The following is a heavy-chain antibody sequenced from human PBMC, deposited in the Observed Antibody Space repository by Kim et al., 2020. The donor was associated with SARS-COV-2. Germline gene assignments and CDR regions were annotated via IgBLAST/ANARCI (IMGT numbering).Heavy chain of an antibody. D-gene: IGHD3-22*01. CDR2: IYYSGST. V-gene: IGHV4-39*01. CDR1: GGSISSSSYY. CDR3: ARQATLSYYYDSSGYFSYFDY. J-gene: IGHJ4*02. Sequence: SETLSLTCTVSGGSISSSSYYWGWIRQPPGKGLEWIGSIYYSGSTYYNPSLKSRVTISVDTSKNQFSLKLSSVTAADTAVYYCARQATLSYYYDSSGYFSYFDYWGQGTLVTVSS.